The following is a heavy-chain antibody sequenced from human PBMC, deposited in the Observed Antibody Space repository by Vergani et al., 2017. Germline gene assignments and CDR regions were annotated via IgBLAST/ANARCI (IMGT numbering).Heavy chain of an antibody. CDR3: ARFKRDWLRYNWFDP. D-gene: IGHD6-19*01. CDR1: GGSISSSNW. J-gene: IGHJ5*02. V-gene: IGHV4-4*02. CDR2: IYHSGST. Sequence: QVQLQESGPGLVKPSGTLSLTCAVSGGSISSSNWWSWVRQPPGKGLEWIGEIYHSGSTNYNTSIKSRVTISVDKSKNQFSLQLSSVTAAYTAVYYCARFKRDWLRYNWFDPWGQGALVTVSS.